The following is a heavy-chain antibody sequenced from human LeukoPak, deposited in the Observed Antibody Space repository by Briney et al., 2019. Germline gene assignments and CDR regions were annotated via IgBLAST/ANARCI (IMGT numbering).Heavy chain of an antibody. CDR3: ATHYYDSSGPGY. D-gene: IGHD3-22*01. J-gene: IGHJ4*02. V-gene: IGHV3-9*01. CDR1: GFTFDDYA. CDR2: ISWNSGSI. Sequence: PGGSLRLSCAASGFTFDDYAMHWVRQAPGKGLEWVPGISWNSGSIGYADSVKGRFTISRDNAKNSLYLQMNSLRAEDTALYYCATHYYDSSGPGYWGQGTLVTVSS.